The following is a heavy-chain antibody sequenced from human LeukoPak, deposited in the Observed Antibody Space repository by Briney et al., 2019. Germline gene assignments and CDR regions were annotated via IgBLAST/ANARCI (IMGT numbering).Heavy chain of an antibody. CDR3: ARLFPPDYYYYGMDV. V-gene: IGHV4-59*08. CDR2: IYYSGST. J-gene: IGHJ6*02. Sequence: SETLSLTCTVSGGSISSYYWSWIRQPPGQGLEWIGYIYYSGSTNYNPSLKSRVSISVDTSKNQFSLKLSSVTAADTAVYYCARLFPPDYYYYGMDVWGQGTTVTVSS. D-gene: IGHD1-14*01. CDR1: GGSISSYY.